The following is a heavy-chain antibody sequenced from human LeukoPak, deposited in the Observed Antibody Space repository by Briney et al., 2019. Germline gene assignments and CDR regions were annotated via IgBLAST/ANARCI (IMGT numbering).Heavy chain of an antibody. CDR1: GGSINNYY. V-gene: IGHV4-4*07. CDR2: IYTRGST. D-gene: IGHD2-15*01. J-gene: IGHJ6*02. Sequence: SETLSLTCTVSGGSINNYYWSWIRQPAGKGLEWIGRIYTRGSTNYNPSLKSRVTMSVDTSKNQFSLKLSSVTAADTAVYYCARDNCSGGSCYGMDVWGQGTTVTVSS. CDR3: ARDNCSGGSCYGMDV.